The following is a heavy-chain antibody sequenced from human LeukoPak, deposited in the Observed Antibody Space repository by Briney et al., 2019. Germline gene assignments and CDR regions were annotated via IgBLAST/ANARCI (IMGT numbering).Heavy chain of an antibody. Sequence: ASVKVSCKASGYTFTGYYMHWVRQAPGQGLEWMGRINPNSGGTNYAQRFQGRVTMTRDTSISTAYMELSRLRSDDTAVYYCARVPYYYDSSGLRPLGYWGQGTLVTVSS. J-gene: IGHJ4*02. V-gene: IGHV1-2*06. D-gene: IGHD3-22*01. CDR2: INPNSGGT. CDR3: ARVPYYYDSSGLRPLGY. CDR1: GYTFTGYY.